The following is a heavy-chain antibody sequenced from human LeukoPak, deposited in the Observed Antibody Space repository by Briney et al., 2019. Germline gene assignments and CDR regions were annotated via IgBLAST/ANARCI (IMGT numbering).Heavy chain of an antibody. J-gene: IGHJ4*02. D-gene: IGHD5-24*01. Sequence: SETLSLTCTVSGGSISSYYWSWIRQPPGKGLEWIGYIYYSGSTNYDPPLKSRVTISVDTSKNQFSLKLSSVTAADTAVYYCARDLDGYNPNWGQGTLVTVSS. CDR1: GGSISSYY. CDR2: IYYSGST. V-gene: IGHV4-59*01. CDR3: ARDLDGYNPN.